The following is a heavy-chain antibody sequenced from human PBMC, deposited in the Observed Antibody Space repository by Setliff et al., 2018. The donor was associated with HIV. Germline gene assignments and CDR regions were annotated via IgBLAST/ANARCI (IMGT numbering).Heavy chain of an antibody. CDR2: INTHTGSP. V-gene: IGHV7-4-1*02. D-gene: IGHD3-22*01. CDR1: GYSFNSYP. CDR3: ARANPRYHGSNGYAYDM. Sequence: ASVKVSCKASGYSFNSYPLNWVRQAPGQGLEWMGWINTHTGSPTYAQGFTGRFVFSMDASVSTSYLEISSLKTEDTAVYYCARANPRYHGSNGYAYDMWGQGTMVTVS. J-gene: IGHJ3*02.